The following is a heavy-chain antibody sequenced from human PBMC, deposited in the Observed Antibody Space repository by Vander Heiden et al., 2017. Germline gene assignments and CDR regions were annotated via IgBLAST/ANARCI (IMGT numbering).Heavy chain of an antibody. Sequence: QVQLVESGGGVVQPGRSLRLSCAASGFTFSTYGMHWVRQAPGKGLEWVAVISYDGSNKYYADSVKGRFTISRDNSKNTLYLQMNSLRDEDTAVYYCAKSAFYCSSTTCPGAGWFDPWGQGTLVTVSS. J-gene: IGHJ5*02. CDR2: ISYDGSNK. D-gene: IGHD2-2*01. V-gene: IGHV3-30*18. CDR1: GFTFSTYG. CDR3: AKSAFYCSSTTCPGAGWFDP.